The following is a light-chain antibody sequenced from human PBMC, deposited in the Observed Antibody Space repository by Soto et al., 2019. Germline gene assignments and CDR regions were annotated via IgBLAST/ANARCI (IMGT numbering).Light chain of an antibody. Sequence: QSVLTQPPSASGTPGQRITISCSGSISNVGDNPVNWYQQLPGAAPKLLIYINDQRPSGVPYRFSGSKSGTSAPLAISGLQPEDEADYYCAAWDDSMNALFGTGTKANVL. CDR1: ISNVGDNP. J-gene: IGLJ1*01. V-gene: IGLV1-44*01. CDR3: AAWDDSMNAL. CDR2: IND.